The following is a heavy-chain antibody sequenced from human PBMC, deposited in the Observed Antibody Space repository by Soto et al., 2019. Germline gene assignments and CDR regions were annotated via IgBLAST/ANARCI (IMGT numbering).Heavy chain of an antibody. CDR2: ITPFLGTT. D-gene: IGHD6-6*01. V-gene: IGHV1-69*10. CDR3: AREGYTSSSIHSFLDS. J-gene: IGHJ4*02. Sequence: SVKVSCKASGGTFSSYGISWVRQAPGQGLEWMGRITPFLGTTNYAQNFQDRLTVTADTSTNTAFMELSSLRSDDTAVYYCAREGYTSSSIHSFLDSWGQGTLVTVSS. CDR1: GGTFSSYG.